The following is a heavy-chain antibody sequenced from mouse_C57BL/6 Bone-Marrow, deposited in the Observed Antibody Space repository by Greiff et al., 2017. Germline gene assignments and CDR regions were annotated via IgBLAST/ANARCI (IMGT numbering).Heavy chain of an antibody. J-gene: IGHJ4*01. CDR1: GYAFSSYW. D-gene: IGHD1-1*02. V-gene: IGHV1-80*01. Sequence: VQLQQSGAELVKPGASVKISCKASGYAFSSYWMNWVKQRPGKGLEWIGQIYSGDGDTNYNGKFKGKVTLTADKSSSTAYMQLSRLTSEDSAVYFCARHYGSNYAMDYWGQGTSVTVSS. CDR2: IYSGDGDT. CDR3: ARHYGSNYAMDY.